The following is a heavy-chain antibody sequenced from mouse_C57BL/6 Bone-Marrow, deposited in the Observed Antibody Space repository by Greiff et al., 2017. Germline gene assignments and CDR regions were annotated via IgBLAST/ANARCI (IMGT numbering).Heavy chain of an antibody. J-gene: IGHJ4*01. CDR2: IGPEPGGT. CDR3: TSPNWDNAMDY. V-gene: IGHV1-15*01. CDR1: GYTFTDYE. D-gene: IGHD4-1*02. Sequence: VQGVESGAELVRPGASVTLSCKASGYTFTDYEMHWVKQTPVHGLEWIGAIGPEPGGTAYNQKFKGKAILTADKSSSTAYMELRSLTSEDSAVYYCTSPNWDNAMDYWGQGTSVTVSS.